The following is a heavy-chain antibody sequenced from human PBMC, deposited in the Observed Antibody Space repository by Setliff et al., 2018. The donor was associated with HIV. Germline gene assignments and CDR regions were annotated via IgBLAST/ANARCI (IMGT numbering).Heavy chain of an antibody. CDR1: GGSISSGSDY. J-gene: IGHJ4*02. Sequence: SETLSLTCTVSGGSISSGSDYWSWIRQPAGKGLEWIGHIYPSGSTNYNPSLKSRVTISVDTSKNQISLKLSSVTNMGPLDTGTYYCARIRSSTIALAGLDFLDYWGQGTLVTVSS. CDR3: YYCARIRSSTIALAGLDFLDY. V-gene: IGHV4-61*09. CDR2: IYPSGST. D-gene: IGHD6-13*01.